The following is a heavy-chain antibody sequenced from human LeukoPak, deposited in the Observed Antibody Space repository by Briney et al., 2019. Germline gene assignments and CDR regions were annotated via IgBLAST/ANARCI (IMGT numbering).Heavy chain of an antibody. CDR1: GYTFTGYY. CDR3: ARGTYYYDSSGYYWHY. Sequence: GASVKVSCKASGYTFTGYYMHWVRQAPGQGLEWMGWINPNSGGTNYAQKSQGRVTMTRGTSISTAYMELSRLRSDDTAVYYCARGTYYYDSSGYYWHYWGQGTLVTVSS. J-gene: IGHJ4*02. V-gene: IGHV1-2*02. D-gene: IGHD3-22*01. CDR2: INPNSGGT.